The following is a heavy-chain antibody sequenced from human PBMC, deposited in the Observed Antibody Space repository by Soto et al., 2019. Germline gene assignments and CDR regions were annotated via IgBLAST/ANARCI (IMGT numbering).Heavy chain of an antibody. J-gene: IGHJ4*02. CDR3: AKDSGGRWSGYPVD. CDR1: GFTFSSYA. D-gene: IGHD3-3*01. Sequence: GGSLRLSCAASGFTFSSYAMSWVRQAPGKGLEWVSAISGSGGSTYYADSVKGRFTISRDNSKNTLYLQMNSLRAEDTAVYYCAKDSGGRWSGYPVDWGQGTLVTVSS. CDR2: ISGSGGST. V-gene: IGHV3-23*01.